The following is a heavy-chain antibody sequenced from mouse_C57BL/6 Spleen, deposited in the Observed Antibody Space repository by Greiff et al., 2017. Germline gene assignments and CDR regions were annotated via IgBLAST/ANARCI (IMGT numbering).Heavy chain of an antibody. CDR1: GYSFTDYN. Sequence: VQLKESGPELVKPGASVKISCKASGYSFTDYNMNWVKQSNGKSLEWIGVINPNYGTTSYNQKFKGKATLTVDQSSSTAYMQLNSLTSEDSAVYYCAPTAHYYGSSYGYFDVWGTGTTVTVSS. D-gene: IGHD1-1*01. J-gene: IGHJ1*03. CDR3: APTAHYYGSSYGYFDV. V-gene: IGHV1-39*01. CDR2: INPNYGTT.